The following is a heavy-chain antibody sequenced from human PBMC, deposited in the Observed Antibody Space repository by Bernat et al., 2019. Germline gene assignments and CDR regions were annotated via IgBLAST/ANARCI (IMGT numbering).Heavy chain of an antibody. CDR1: GFTFSSYT. J-gene: IGHJ4*02. V-gene: IGHV3-21*02. CDR3: ARPSGSSGY. D-gene: IGHD3-10*01. Sequence: EVQLVESGGGLVKPGGSLRLSCAASGFTFSSYTMNWVRQAPGNGLEWVSSISSGSGYIYYADSVRGRFTSSRDNAKNLLYLQMNSLRAEDTAVYYCARPSGSSGYWGQGTLVTVSS. CDR2: ISSGSGYI.